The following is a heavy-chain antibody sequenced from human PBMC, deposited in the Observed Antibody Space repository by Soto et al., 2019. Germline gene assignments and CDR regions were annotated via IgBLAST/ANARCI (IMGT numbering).Heavy chain of an antibody. V-gene: IGHV3-15*01. CDR3: TTSPIDPYDFWSGNYYYGMDV. CDR2: IKSKTDGGTT. CDR1: GFTFSNAW. D-gene: IGHD3-3*01. Sequence: GGSLRLSCAASGFTFSNAWMSWVRQAPGKGLEWVGRIKSKTDGGTTDYAAPVKGRFTISRDDSKNTLYLQMNSLKTEDTAVYYCTTSPIDPYDFWSGNYYYGMDVWGQGTTVTVSS. J-gene: IGHJ6*02.